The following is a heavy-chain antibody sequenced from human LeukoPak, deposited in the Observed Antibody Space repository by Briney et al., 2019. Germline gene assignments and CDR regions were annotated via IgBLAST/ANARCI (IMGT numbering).Heavy chain of an antibody. J-gene: IGHJ6*02. V-gene: IGHV3-30-3*01. D-gene: IGHD2/OR15-2a*01. CDR3: ARDMNVYLVIPRDGMDV. CDR1: GFTFSSYA. CDR2: ISYDGSNK. Sequence: GGSLRLSCAASGFTFSSYAMHWVRQAPGKGLEWVAVISYDGSNKYYADSVKGRFTISRDNSKNTLYLQMNSLRAEDTAVYYCARDMNVYLVIPRDGMDVWGQGTTVTVSS.